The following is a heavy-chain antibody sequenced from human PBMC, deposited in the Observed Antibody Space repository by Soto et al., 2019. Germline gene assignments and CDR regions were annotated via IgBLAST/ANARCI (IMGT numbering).Heavy chain of an antibody. J-gene: IGHJ6*02. CDR2: IIPIFGTA. D-gene: IGHD3-22*01. CDR1: GGTFSSYA. Sequence: GASVKVSCKASGGTFSSYAISWVRQAPGQGLEWMGGIIPIFGTANYAQKFQGRVTITADESTSTAYMELSSLRSEDTAVYYCARELSDSSGLPLNYGMDVWGQGTTVTVSS. CDR3: ARELSDSSGLPLNYGMDV. V-gene: IGHV1-69*13.